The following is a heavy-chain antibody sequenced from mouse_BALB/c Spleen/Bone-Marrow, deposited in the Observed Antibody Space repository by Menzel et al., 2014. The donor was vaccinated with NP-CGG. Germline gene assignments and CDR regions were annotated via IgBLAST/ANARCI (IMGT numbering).Heavy chain of an antibody. CDR3: AREYYDNSFAY. V-gene: IGHV1S41*01. Sequence: DLVKPGASVKLSCKASGYTFTNYWINWIKQRPGQGLEWIGRTAPGSDNTYYNEMLKGKATLTVDTSSSTAYMQLSSQSSEDSAVYFCAREYYDNSFAYWGQGTLVTVSA. CDR2: TAPGSDNT. CDR1: GYTFTNYW. D-gene: IGHD2-1*01. J-gene: IGHJ3*01.